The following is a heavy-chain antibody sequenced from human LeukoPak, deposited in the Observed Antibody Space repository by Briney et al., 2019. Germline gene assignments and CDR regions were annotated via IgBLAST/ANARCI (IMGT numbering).Heavy chain of an antibody. V-gene: IGHV4-39*01. Sequence: SETLSLTCTVSGGSISSSSYYWGWIRQPPGKGLEWIGSIYYSGSTHYNPSLKSRVTISVDTSKNQFSLKLSSVTAADTAVYYCARQTPSVLRFLEWLPDYYYYGMDVWGQGTTVTVSS. CDR1: GGSISSSSYY. CDR2: IYYSGST. J-gene: IGHJ6*02. CDR3: ARQTPSVLRFLEWLPDYYYYGMDV. D-gene: IGHD3-3*01.